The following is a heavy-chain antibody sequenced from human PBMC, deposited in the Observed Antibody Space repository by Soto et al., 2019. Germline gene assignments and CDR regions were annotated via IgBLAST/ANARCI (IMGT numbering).Heavy chain of an antibody. Sequence: SETLSLTCTVSGGSISSSSYYWSWIRQPPGKGLEWIGYIYYSGSTNYNPSLKSRVTISVDTSKNQFSLKLSSVTAADTAVYYCARVHSSGWASIDYWGQGTLVTVSS. CDR3: ARVHSSGWASIDY. CDR2: IYYSGST. D-gene: IGHD6-19*01. J-gene: IGHJ4*02. V-gene: IGHV4-61*01. CDR1: GGSISSSSYY.